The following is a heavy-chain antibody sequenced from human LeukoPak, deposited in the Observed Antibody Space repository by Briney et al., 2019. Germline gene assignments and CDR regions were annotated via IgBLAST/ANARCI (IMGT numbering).Heavy chain of an antibody. CDR1: GYTFTSYG. D-gene: IGHD3-10*01. Sequence: SVKVSCKAAGYTFTSYGISWVRQAPGQGLEWMGGIIPIFGTANYAQKFQGRVTITADESTSTAYMDLSSLRSEDTAVYYCARDYLESYGSGNNWFDPWGQGTLVTVSS. CDR3: ARDYLESYGSGNNWFDP. CDR2: IIPIFGTA. J-gene: IGHJ5*02. V-gene: IGHV1-69*13.